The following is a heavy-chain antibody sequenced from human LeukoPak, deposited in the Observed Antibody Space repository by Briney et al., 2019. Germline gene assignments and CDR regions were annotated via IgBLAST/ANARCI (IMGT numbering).Heavy chain of an antibody. D-gene: IGHD1-20*01. Sequence: GGSLRLSCAASGFTFSSYEMNWVRQAPGKGLEWVSYISSSGRTKYYADSVKGRFTISRDNAKNSLYLQMNSLRAEDTAVYYCARDHNWLPDYWGQGTLVTVSS. CDR2: ISSSGRTK. V-gene: IGHV3-48*03. J-gene: IGHJ4*02. CDR3: ARDHNWLPDY. CDR1: GFTFSSYE.